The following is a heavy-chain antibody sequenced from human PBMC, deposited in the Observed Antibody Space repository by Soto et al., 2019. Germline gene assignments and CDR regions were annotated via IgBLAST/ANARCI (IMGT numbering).Heavy chain of an antibody. V-gene: IGHV4-61*01. Sequence: QVQLQESGPGLVKPSETLSLTCTVSGGSVSSGSYYWNWIRQPPGKGLEWIGYFYYSGRTNYNPSLKSRVTISVDTSKNQFSLKLSSVTAADTAVYYCARGGGVTTTFYYWGQGTLVTVSA. CDR3: ARGGGVTTTFYY. CDR2: FYYSGRT. D-gene: IGHD3-3*01. CDR1: GGSVSSGSYY. J-gene: IGHJ4*02.